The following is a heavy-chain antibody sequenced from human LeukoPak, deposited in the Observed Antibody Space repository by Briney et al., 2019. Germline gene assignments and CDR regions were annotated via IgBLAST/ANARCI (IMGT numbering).Heavy chain of an antibody. V-gene: IGHV3-11*01. CDR1: GFTFSDYY. Sequence: WESLRLSCAASGFTFSDYYMSWIRQAPGKGLEWVSYISSSGSTIYYADSLKGRFTISRDTAKNSLYLQLTSLSAEDTAVYYFTRTAETYYDSSGPHKDYYYYMDVWGTGTTVTVSS. CDR3: TRTAETYYDSSGPHKDYYYYMDV. J-gene: IGHJ6*03. CDR2: ISSSGSTI. D-gene: IGHD3-22*01.